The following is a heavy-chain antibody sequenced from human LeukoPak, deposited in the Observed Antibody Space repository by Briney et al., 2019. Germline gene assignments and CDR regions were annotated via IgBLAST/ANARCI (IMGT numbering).Heavy chain of an antibody. D-gene: IGHD4-23*01. CDR1: GGSITSDIFY. J-gene: IGHJ4*02. V-gene: IGHV4-31*03. Sequence: SGPWSLTCTVSGGSITSDIFYWNWIRQHPGKGLEGIGFLLNLIRTSYNPSLESRLTISLATSENQFFLKMSYVTAADTAMYYCGKVGGNSNSWGQGTLVT. CDR3: GKVGGNSNS. CDR2: LLNLIRT.